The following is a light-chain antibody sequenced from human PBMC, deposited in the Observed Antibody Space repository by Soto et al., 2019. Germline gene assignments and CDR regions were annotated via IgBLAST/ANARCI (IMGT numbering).Light chain of an antibody. CDR2: LGS. J-gene: IGKJ2*02. V-gene: IGKV2-28*01. Sequence: DIVMTQSPLFLPVTPGEPASISCRSSQSLLHSNGYNYLDWYLQKPGQSPQLVIYLGSNRASGVPDRFSGSGSGTDFTLKISRVEAEDVGVYYCMQALHTPWTFGQGTKLEIK. CDR3: MQALHTPWT. CDR1: QSLLHSNGYNY.